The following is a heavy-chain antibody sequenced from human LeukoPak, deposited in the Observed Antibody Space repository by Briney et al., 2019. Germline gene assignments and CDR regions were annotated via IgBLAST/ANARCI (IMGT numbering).Heavy chain of an antibody. V-gene: IGHV1-46*01. CDR3: ARTAARRFDY. J-gene: IGHJ4*02. CDR1: GYTFPSYF. CDR2: INPTGGST. D-gene: IGHD6-6*01. Sequence: ASVKVSCKASGYTFPSYFMHWVRQAPGQGLEWMEIINPTGGSTTYAQKFQGRVTMTRDTSTSTVYIELSSLRSDDTAVYYCARTAARRFDYWGQGTLVTVSS.